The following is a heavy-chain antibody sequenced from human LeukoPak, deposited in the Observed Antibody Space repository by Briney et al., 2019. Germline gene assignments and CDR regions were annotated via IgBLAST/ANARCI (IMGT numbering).Heavy chain of an antibody. CDR1: GFTFSSYS. Sequence: GGSLRLSCAASGFTFSSYSMNWVRQAPGKGLEWVSSISSSSSYIYYADSVKGRFTISRDNAKNSLYLQMNSLRGEDTAVYYCARERNFYYFDYWGQGALVTVSS. CDR3: ARERNFYYFDY. D-gene: IGHD3-3*01. CDR2: ISSSSSYI. V-gene: IGHV3-21*01. J-gene: IGHJ4*02.